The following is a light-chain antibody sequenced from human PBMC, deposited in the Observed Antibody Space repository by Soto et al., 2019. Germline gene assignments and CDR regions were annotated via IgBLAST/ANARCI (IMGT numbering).Light chain of an antibody. CDR2: LEGSGSY. CDR3: ESWVSNTHTV. V-gene: IGLV4-60*03. J-gene: IGLJ3*02. Sequence: QAVVTQSSSASASLGSSVKLTCTLSSGHSSYIIEWHQQQPGKAPRYLMKLEGSGSYNKGSGVPDRFSGSSSGADRYLTISSLQSEDEADYYCESWVSNTHTVFGGGTKLTVL. CDR1: SGHSSYI.